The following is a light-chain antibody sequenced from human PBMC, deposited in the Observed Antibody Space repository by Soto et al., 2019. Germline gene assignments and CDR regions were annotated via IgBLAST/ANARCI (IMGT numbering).Light chain of an antibody. CDR3: QQYNSYRWT. Sequence: DIPMTQSPSTLSASVGDRVTITCRASQSISTWLAWYQQKAGKVPKVLIYKASSLERGVPSRFSGSGSGTEFTLTISNLQPDDFATYFCQQYNSYRWTFGQGTKVEIK. CDR2: KAS. V-gene: IGKV1-5*03. J-gene: IGKJ1*01. CDR1: QSISTW.